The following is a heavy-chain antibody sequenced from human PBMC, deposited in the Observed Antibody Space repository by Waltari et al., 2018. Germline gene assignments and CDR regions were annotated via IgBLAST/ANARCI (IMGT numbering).Heavy chain of an antibody. Sequence: QVQLQESGPGLVKPSETLSLPCAVSGYSISSGYYWGWLRNPPGKGLEWIGSIHHSGSTYYNPSLKSRVTISVDTSKNQFSLKLSSVTAADTAVYYCARTYYDILTGSPLDYWGQGTLVTVSS. J-gene: IGHJ4*02. CDR2: IHHSGST. V-gene: IGHV4-38-2*01. D-gene: IGHD3-9*01. CDR3: ARTYYDILTGSPLDY. CDR1: GYSISSGYY.